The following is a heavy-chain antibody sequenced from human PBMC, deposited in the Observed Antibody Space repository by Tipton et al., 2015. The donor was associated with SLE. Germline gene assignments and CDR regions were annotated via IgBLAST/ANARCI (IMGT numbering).Heavy chain of an antibody. CDR2: IGKGGDT. CDR1: GFIFSNND. D-gene: IGHD6-25*01. CDR3: TRGASGWDY. J-gene: IGHJ4*02. V-gene: IGHV3-13*01. Sequence: SLRLSCAASGFIFSNNDIHWLRQPTGEGLEWVAGIGKGGDTYYSGSVKGRFTISRGNAKNFVYLQMNSLRVGDTAVYYCTRGASGWDYWGQGTLVTVSS.